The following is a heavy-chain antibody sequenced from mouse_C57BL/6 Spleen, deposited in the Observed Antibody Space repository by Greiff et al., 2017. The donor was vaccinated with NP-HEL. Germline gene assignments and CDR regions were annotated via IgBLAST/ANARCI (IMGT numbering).Heavy chain of an antibody. CDR1: GYTFTSYG. V-gene: IGHV1-81*01. D-gene: IGHD2-1*01. CDR3: ARSVGNYAWFAY. CDR2: IYPRSGNT. Sequence: QVQLQQSGAELARPGASVKLSCKASGYTFTSYGISWVKQRTGQGLEWIGEIYPRSGNTYYNEKFKGKATLTADKSSSTAYMELRSLTSEDSAVSFCARSVGNYAWFAYWGQGTLVTVSA. J-gene: IGHJ3*01.